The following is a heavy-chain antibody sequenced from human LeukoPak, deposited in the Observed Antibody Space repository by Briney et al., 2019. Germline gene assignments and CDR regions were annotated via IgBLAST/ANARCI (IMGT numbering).Heavy chain of an antibody. V-gene: IGHV3-66*04. CDR3: ARRRGGYGEGELDY. CDR1: GFIASNKY. J-gene: IGHJ4*02. Sequence: PGGCLRLSCAASGFIASNKYMSWVRQAPGKGLEWVSTIRSDGTTDYADSVKGRFTISRDDSKNTVYLQMDSLRVEDTAVYSCARRRGGYGEGELDYWGQGTLVTVSS. D-gene: IGHD4-17*01. CDR2: IRSDGTT.